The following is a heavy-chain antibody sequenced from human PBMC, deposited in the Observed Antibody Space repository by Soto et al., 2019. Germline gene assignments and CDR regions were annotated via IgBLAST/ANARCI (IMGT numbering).Heavy chain of an antibody. Sequence: GGSLRLSCAASGFRFGSYSMNWVRQAPGQGLEWLSYISSTSGTIYYADSVKGRFTISRDNAKNSLYLQMSSLRDDDTAVYYCARQDCTNGVCYIDYWGQGTLVTVSS. CDR2: ISSTSGTI. J-gene: IGHJ4*02. CDR3: ARQDCTNGVCYIDY. CDR1: GFRFGSYS. D-gene: IGHD2-8*01. V-gene: IGHV3-48*02.